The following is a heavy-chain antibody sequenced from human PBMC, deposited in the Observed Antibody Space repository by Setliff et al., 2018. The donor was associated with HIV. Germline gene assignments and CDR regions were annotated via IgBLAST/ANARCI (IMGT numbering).Heavy chain of an antibody. CDR2: MFYSGRT. CDR1: GGSIRSSSYY. Sequence: SETLSLTCTVSGGSIRSSSYYWAWLRQSPGKGLEWIGSMFYSGRTYHNPSLKSRVTISIDPSKNQFSLKLRSVTAADTAVDSCARDMMDHYDNSGSFGWFDPWGQGTLVTVSS. V-gene: IGHV4-39*07. CDR3: ARDMMDHYDNSGSFGWFDP. J-gene: IGHJ5*02. D-gene: IGHD3-22*01.